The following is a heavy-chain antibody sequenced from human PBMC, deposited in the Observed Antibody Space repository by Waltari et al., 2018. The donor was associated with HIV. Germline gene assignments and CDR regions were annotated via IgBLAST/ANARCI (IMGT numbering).Heavy chain of an antibody. CDR3: ARRHVDTALVRWGLDD. CDR1: GGSISRRSYF. D-gene: IGHD5-18*01. J-gene: IGHJ4*02. Sequence: QLQLQESGPGLVKPSETLSLTCTVSGGSISRRSYFWGWIRQPPGKGLEWIGSIYYSGRTYYNPSLKSRVTISVDTPKNQFSLILSSVTAADTAVYYCARRHVDTALVRWGLDDWGQGTLVTVSS. V-gene: IGHV4-39*01. CDR2: IYYSGRT.